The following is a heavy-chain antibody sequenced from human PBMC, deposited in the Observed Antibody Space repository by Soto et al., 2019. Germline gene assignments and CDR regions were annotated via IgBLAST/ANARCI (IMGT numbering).Heavy chain of an antibody. Sequence: LGESLKISCKGSGYSFTSYWIGWVRQMPGKGLEWMGIIYPGDSDTRYSPSFQGQVTISADKSISTAYLQWSSLKASDTAMYYCARHGDVLRFLEWLPPKYYGMDVWGQGTTVTVSS. V-gene: IGHV5-51*01. CDR2: IYPGDSDT. J-gene: IGHJ6*02. CDR3: ARHGDVLRFLEWLPPKYYGMDV. D-gene: IGHD3-3*01. CDR1: GYSFTSYW.